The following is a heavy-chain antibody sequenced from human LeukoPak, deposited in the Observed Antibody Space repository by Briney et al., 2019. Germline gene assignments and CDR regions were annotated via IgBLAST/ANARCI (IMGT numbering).Heavy chain of an antibody. CDR1: VGSISNYY. CDR3: AREHKDYDGDGYYYGY. CDR2: IYVGRNT. D-gene: IGHD2-21*02. J-gene: IGHJ4*02. Sequence: SETLSLTCTVSVGSISNYYWSWIRQPAGKGLEWIGRIYVGRNTDHNPSLKSRVTMSVDSSKNQFSLRLRSVTAADTAVYYCAREHKDYDGDGYYYGYWGQGTLVTVSS. V-gene: IGHV4-4*07.